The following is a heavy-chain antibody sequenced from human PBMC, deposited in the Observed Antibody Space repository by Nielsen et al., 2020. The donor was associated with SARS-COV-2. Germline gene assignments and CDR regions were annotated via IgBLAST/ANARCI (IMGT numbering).Heavy chain of an antibody. CDR3: ARVADTAMVNDY. CDR2: ISSSGSTI. J-gene: IGHJ4*02. D-gene: IGHD5-18*01. Sequence: GESLKISCAASGFTFSSYEMNWVRQAPGKGLEWVSYISSSGSTIYYADSVKGRFTISRDNSKNTLYLQMNSLRAEDTAVYYCARVADTAMVNDYWGQGTLVTVSS. CDR1: GFTFSSYE. V-gene: IGHV3-48*03.